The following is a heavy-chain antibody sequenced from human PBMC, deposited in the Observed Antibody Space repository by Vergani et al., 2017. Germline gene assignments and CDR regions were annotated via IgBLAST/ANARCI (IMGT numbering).Heavy chain of an antibody. D-gene: IGHD3-22*01. CDR3: ARDPKNYYDSSGYYYPYYYGMDV. J-gene: IGHJ6*02. Sequence: QVQLEESGPGLVKPSETLSLTCTVSGGSFNTYYWSWIRQPAGKGLEWIGRIYTSGSTNYNPSLKSRVTISVDTSKNQFSLKLSSVTASDTAVYYCARDPKNYYDSSGYYYPYYYGMDVWGQGTTVTVSS. CDR1: GGSFNTYY. V-gene: IGHV4-4*07. CDR2: IYTSGST.